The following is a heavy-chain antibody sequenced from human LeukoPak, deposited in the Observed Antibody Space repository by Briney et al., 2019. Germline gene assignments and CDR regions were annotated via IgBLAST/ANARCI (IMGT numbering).Heavy chain of an antibody. CDR3: ARDRIAVARFAY. D-gene: IGHD6-19*01. CDR2: ISYDGSNK. V-gene: IGHV3-30-3*01. CDR1: GFTFSSYA. J-gene: IGHJ4*02. Sequence: PGGSLRLSCAASGFTFSSYAMHWVRQAPGKGLEWVAVISYDGSNKYYADSVKGRFTISRDNSKNTLYLQMNSLRAEDTAVYHCARDRIAVARFAYWGQGTLVTDSS.